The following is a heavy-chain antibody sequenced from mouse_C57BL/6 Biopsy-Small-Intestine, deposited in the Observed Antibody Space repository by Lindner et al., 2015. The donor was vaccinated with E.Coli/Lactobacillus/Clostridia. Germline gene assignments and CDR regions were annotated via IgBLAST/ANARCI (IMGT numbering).Heavy chain of an antibody. V-gene: IGHV1-7*01. D-gene: IGHD1-1*01. CDR3: ARDYYGNSFDY. CDR1: GYTFTNYW. CDR2: INPSSGYT. Sequence: VQLQESGTELAKPGASVKLSCKASGYTFTNYWMHWVKQRPGQGLEWIGYINPSSGYTKYNQKFKDKATLTADKSSSTAYMQLSSLTYEDSAAYYCARDYYGNSFDYWGQGTTLTVSS. J-gene: IGHJ2*01.